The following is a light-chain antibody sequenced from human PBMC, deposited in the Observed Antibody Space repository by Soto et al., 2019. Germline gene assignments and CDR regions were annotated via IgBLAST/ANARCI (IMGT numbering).Light chain of an antibody. V-gene: IGKV3-20*01. CDR1: HSVTNNY. CDR3: QQYGGSPRT. J-gene: IGKJ2*02. CDR2: GAS. Sequence: ENVLTQSPGTLSLSPGERATLSCRASHSVTNNYIAWYQQQPGQAPRLLIFGASDRATGIPGRFSGGGYGTYFTLTISRVEPEDFAVYYCQQYGGSPRTFDQGTKLEIK.